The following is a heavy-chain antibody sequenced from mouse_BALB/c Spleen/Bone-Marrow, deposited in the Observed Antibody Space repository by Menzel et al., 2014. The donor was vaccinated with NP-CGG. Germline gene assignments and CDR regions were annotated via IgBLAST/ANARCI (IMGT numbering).Heavy chain of an antibody. CDR2: ISSGGSYT. J-gene: IGHJ2*01. CDR3: VRRVQLDY. CDR1: GFAFSSYD. Sequence: EVQGVESGGGLVKPGGSLKLSCAASGFAFSSYDMSWVRQTPEKRLEWVATISSGGSYTYYPDSVKGRFTISRDNARNTLSLQMSSLRSEDTALYYCVRRVQLDYWGQGTTLTVSS. V-gene: IGHV5-9*02.